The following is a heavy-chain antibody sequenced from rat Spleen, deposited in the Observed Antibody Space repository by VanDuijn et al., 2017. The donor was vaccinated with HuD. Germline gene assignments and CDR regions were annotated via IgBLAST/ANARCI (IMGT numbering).Heavy chain of an antibody. CDR3: TRGYGS. J-gene: IGHJ2*01. CDR2: IQSGGST. CDR1: GFSLTDYS. D-gene: IGHD1-7*01. Sequence: QVQLKESGPGLVQPSQTLSLTCTVSGFSLTDYSVPWVRQPPGKGLEGMGRIQSGGSTDYNSALTSRLSISRDTSTSQVFLKMNSLQSEDTAIYFCTRGYGSWGQGVMVTVSS. V-gene: IGHV2-19*01.